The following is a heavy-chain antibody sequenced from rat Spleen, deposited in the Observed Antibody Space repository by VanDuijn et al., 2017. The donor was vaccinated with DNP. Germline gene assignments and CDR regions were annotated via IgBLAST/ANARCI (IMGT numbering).Heavy chain of an antibody. CDR3: ARGSGTYYGYFDF. J-gene: IGHJ1*01. V-gene: IGHV3-1*01. Sequence: EVQLQESGPGLVKPSQSLSLTCSVTGYSLPRYYCAWHRKFPGDKMEWIGHISYSGSTGYNPSLKSRISISRDTSKNQFFLHLNSVTTEDTATYYCARGSGTYYGYFDFWGPGTMVTVSS. CDR2: ISYSGST. D-gene: IGHD5-1*01. CDR1: GYSLPRYY.